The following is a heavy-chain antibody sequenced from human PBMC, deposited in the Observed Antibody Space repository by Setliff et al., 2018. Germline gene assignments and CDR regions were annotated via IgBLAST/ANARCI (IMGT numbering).Heavy chain of an antibody. CDR3: ARNKADDKSGADTFDM. V-gene: IGHV4-39*07. J-gene: IGHJ3*02. CDR1: GGSISDNNYY. Sequence: SETLSLTCTVSGGSISDNNYYWGWIRQSPGKGLEWIGESKYRGNTNYNAPLKSRVTISVDTSKNQLFLKLSSVTAADTAVYYCARNKADDKSGADTFDMWGQGTMVTVSS. CDR2: SKYRGNT. D-gene: IGHD3-22*01.